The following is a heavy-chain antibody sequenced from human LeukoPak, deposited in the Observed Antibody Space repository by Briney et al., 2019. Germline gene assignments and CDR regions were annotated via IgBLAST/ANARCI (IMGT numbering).Heavy chain of an antibody. Sequence: SETLSLTCTASGGSISSYYWSWIRQPPGKGLEWIGYIYTSGSTNYNPSLKSRVTISVDTSKDQFSLKLSSVTAADTAVYYCARGIGTYYDFWSGYHAFDIWGQGTMVTVSS. CDR3: ARGIGTYYDFWSGYHAFDI. CDR1: GGSISSYY. J-gene: IGHJ3*02. CDR2: IYTSGST. V-gene: IGHV4-4*09. D-gene: IGHD3-3*01.